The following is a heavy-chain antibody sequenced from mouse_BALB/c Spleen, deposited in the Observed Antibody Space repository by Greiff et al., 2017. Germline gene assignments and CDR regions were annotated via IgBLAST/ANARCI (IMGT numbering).Heavy chain of an antibody. CDR3: ARRDDYDEYFDV. CDR2: ISYDGSN. V-gene: IGHV3-6*02. Sequence: VQLKQSGPGLVKPSQSLSLTCSVTGYSITSGYYWNWIRQFPGNKLEWMGYISYDGSNNYNPSLKNRISITRDTSKNQFFLKLNSVTTEDTATYYCARRDDYDEYFDVWGAGTTVTVSS. CDR1: GYSITSGYY. J-gene: IGHJ1*01. D-gene: IGHD2-4*01.